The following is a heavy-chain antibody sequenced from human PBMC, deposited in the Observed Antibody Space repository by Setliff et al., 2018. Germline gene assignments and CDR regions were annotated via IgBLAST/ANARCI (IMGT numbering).Heavy chain of an antibody. V-gene: IGHV3-66*01. CDR2: ISGGST. D-gene: IGHD3-10*01. Sequence: GGSLRLSCAASGFTVSSNEMSWVRQAPGKGLEWVSSISGGSTYYADSRKGRFTISRDNSKDTLHLQMNSLRAEDTAVYYCAKGLLPMVRGVPMDVWGQGTTVTVSS. CDR3: AKGLLPMVRGVPMDV. CDR1: GFTVSSNE. J-gene: IGHJ6*02.